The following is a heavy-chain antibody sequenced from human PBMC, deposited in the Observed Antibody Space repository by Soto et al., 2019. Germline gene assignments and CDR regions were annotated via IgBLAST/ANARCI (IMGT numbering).Heavy chain of an antibody. CDR2: IGNRGRTI. D-gene: IGHD2-2*01. Sequence: GGSLRLSCAASGFTFSNYEMNWVRQAPGKGLDWVSYIGNRGRTIYYADSVKGRFTISRDNAKNSLYLQMNSLRAEDTAVYYCASDPAIYCSNFDYGLCGWGRGTTVTVSS. CDR1: GFTFSNYE. J-gene: IGHJ6*02. V-gene: IGHV3-48*03. CDR3: ASDPAIYCSNFDYGLCG.